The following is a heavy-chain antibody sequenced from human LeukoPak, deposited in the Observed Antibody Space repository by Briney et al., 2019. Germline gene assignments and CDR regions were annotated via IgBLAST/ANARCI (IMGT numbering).Heavy chain of an antibody. V-gene: IGHV1-69*05. D-gene: IGHD6-19*01. CDR1: GGTFSSYA. Sequence: SVKVSCKASGGTFSSYAISWVRQAPGQGLEWMGGIIPIFGTANYAQKLQGRVTMTTDTSTSTAYMELRSLRSDDTAVYYCARDLTYTGYSSGWYPWGQGTLVTVSS. J-gene: IGHJ5*02. CDR3: ARDLTYTGYSSGWYP. CDR2: IIPIFGTA.